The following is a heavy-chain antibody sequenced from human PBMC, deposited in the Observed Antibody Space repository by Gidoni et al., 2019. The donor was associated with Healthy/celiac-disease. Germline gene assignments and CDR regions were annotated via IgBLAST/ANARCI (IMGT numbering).Heavy chain of an antibody. CDR2: MNPNSGNT. D-gene: IGHD6-13*01. CDR3: ARTAAVPRARSAKEYYFDY. CDR1: GYTFTSYD. J-gene: IGHJ4*02. Sequence: QVQLVQSGAEVKKPGASVKVYCKASGYTFTSYDIHWLRQATGQGLEWMGWMNPNSGNTGYAQKFQGRVTMTRNTSISTAYMELSSLRSEDTAVYYCARTAAVPRARSAKEYYFDYWGQGTLVTVSS. V-gene: IGHV1-8*01.